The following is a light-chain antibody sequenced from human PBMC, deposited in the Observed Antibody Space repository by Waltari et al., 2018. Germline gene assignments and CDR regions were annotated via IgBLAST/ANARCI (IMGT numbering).Light chain of an antibody. CDR2: STS. Sequence: DIQMTQSPSSLSASVGDKVTITCRASQGISSWLAWYQQTPGKAPKLLIYSTSTLQSGVPSRFIGSGSGTDYTLTSTSLQPEDFATYDCQQGYNTPFTFGPGTKLDIK. J-gene: IGKJ3*01. CDR1: QGISSW. V-gene: IGKV1-12*01. CDR3: QQGYNTPFT.